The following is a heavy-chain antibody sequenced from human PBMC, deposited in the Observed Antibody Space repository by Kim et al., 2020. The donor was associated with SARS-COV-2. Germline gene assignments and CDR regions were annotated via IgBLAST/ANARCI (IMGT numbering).Heavy chain of an antibody. J-gene: IGHJ6*01. D-gene: IGHD3-10*01. CDR1: GGSISSYY. V-gene: IGHV4-59*12. CDR3: ARLIEVRGVIITVYYGMD. Sequence: SETLSLTCTVSGGSISSYYWSWIRQPPGKGLEWVGYIYYSGSTNYNPSLKSRVTISVDTSKNQFSLKLSSVTAADTAVYYCARLIEVRGVIITVYYGMD. CDR2: IYYSGST.